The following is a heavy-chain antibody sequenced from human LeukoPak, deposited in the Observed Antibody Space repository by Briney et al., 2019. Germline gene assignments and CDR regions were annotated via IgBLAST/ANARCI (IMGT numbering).Heavy chain of an antibody. CDR1: GFTFSSHW. CDR2: IKQDGGEK. D-gene: IGHD2-15*01. CDR3: ARDGGYCSGGSCWDY. V-gene: IGHV3-7*01. J-gene: IGHJ4*02. Sequence: GGSLRLSCAASGFTFSSHWMSWVRQAPGKGLEWVANIKQDGGEKYHVDSVKGRFTISRDNAKNSLYLQMNSLRAEDTAVYYCARDGGYCSGGSCWDYWGQGTLVTVSS.